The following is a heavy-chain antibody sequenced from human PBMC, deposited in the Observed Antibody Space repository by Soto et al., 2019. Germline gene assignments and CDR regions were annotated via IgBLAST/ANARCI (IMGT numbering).Heavy chain of an antibody. J-gene: IGHJ6*02. CDR2: MNPNSGNT. V-gene: IGHV1-8*01. CDR1: GHTFTSYD. Sequence: ASVKVSCKASGHTFTSYDINWVRQATGQGLEWMGWMNPNSGNTGYAQKFQGRVTMTRNTSISTAYMELSSLRSEDTAVYYCAIIGGYCSGGSCYSEYYGMDVWG. D-gene: IGHD2-15*01. CDR3: AIIGGYCSGGSCYSEYYGMDV.